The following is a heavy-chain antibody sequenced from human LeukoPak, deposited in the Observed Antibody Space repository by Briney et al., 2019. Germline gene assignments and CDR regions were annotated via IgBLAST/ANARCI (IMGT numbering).Heavy chain of an antibody. J-gene: IGHJ4*02. Sequence: PGGSLRLSCAASGFTFANYAMSWVRQAPGKGLEWVSAISGSGGSTYFADSVKGRFTISRDNSKNTLYLQMNSLRAEDTAVYYCARGLYYYGSGSYPEEFDYWGQGTLVTVSS. D-gene: IGHD3-10*01. V-gene: IGHV3-23*01. CDR2: ISGSGGST. CDR1: GFTFANYA. CDR3: ARGLYYYGSGSYPEEFDY.